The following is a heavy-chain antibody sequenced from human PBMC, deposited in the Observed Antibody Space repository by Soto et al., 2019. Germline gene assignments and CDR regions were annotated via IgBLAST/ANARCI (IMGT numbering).Heavy chain of an antibody. D-gene: IGHD1-1*01. CDR1: GFDFSDFH. CDR3: AANWNFGLNL. J-gene: IGHJ5*02. CDR2: ISSSLGHT. Sequence: GGSLRLSCVASGFDFSDFHISWVRQAPGKGLEWISYISSSLGHTDYAEPVKGRFTISRDNAKSSVFLKMSDLRSDDTAVYYCAANWNFGLNLWGQGTLVTVSS. V-gene: IGHV3-11*03.